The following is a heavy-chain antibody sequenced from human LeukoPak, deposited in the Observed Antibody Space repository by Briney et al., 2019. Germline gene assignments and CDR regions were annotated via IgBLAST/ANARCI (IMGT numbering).Heavy chain of an antibody. D-gene: IGHD3-10*01. Sequence: SETLSLTCTVSGGSISSSSYYWGWICQPPGKGLEWIGSIYYSGSTYYNPSLKSRVTISVDTSKNQFSLKLSSVTAADTAVYYCARTGVGSGSYYKDHFDYWGQGTLVTVSS. CDR2: IYYSGST. CDR1: GGSISSSSYY. V-gene: IGHV4-39*07. J-gene: IGHJ4*02. CDR3: ARTGVGSGSYYKDHFDY.